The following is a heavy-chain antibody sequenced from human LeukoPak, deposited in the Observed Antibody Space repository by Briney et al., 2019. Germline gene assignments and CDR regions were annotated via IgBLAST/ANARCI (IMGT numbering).Heavy chain of an antibody. V-gene: IGHV4-34*01. CDR2: INHSGST. CDR1: GGSFSGYY. D-gene: IGHD2-2*01. J-gene: IGHJ4*02. Sequence: SETLSLTCAVYGGSFSGYYWSWIRQPPGKGLEWIGEINHSGSTNYNPSLKSRVTISVDTSKNQFSLKLSSVTAADTAVYYCARGRIVVLPAAMRYFDYWGQGTLVTVSS. CDR3: ARGRIVVLPAAMRYFDY.